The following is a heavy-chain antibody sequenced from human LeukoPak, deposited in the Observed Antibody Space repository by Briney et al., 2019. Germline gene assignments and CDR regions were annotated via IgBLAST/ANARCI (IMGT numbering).Heavy chain of an antibody. CDR2: IYYSGST. J-gene: IGHJ4*02. D-gene: IGHD2-2*01. CDR3: ARRRGVVVPATRGGRSYYFDY. CDR1: GGSISSSSYY. Sequence: SETLSLTCTVSGGSISSSSYYWGWIRQPPGKGLEWIGSIYYSGSTYYNPSLKSRVTISVDTSKNQFSLKLSSVTAADTAVYYCARRRGVVVPATRGGRSYYFDYWGQGTLVTVSS. V-gene: IGHV4-39*01.